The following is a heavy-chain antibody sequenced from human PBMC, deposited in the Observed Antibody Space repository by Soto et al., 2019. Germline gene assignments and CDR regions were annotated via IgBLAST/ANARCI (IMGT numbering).Heavy chain of an antibody. V-gene: IGHV3-23*01. CDR2: ISGSGGST. D-gene: IGHD3-22*01. Sequence: GGSLRLSCAASGFTFSSYAMSWVRQAPGKGLEWVSAISGSGGSTYYADSVKGRFTISRENSKNTLYLQMNSLRAEDTAVYYCALPRGHYYDSSGSYGSYFDYWGQGTLVTVSS. CDR3: ALPRGHYYDSSGSYGSYFDY. CDR1: GFTFSSYA. J-gene: IGHJ4*02.